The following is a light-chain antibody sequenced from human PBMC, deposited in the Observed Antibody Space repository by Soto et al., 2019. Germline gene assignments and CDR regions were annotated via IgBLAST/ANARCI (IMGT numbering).Light chain of an antibody. Sequence: ETMMTQSPDTLSVSPGERATLSCRASQSVSTNLAWFQQKPGQAPRLLIYGAFTRVTGIPARFSGSGSGTEFTLTISSLLSEDFAVYYCQHYYERPPWTFGHGTKVEIK. CDR2: GAF. V-gene: IGKV3-15*01. J-gene: IGKJ1*01. CDR1: QSVSTN. CDR3: QHYYERPPWT.